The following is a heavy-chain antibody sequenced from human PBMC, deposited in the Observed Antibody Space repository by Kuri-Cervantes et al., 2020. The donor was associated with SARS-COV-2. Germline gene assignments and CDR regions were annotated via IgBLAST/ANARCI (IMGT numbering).Heavy chain of an antibody. V-gene: IGHV3-30*02. CDR2: IRYDGSNN. J-gene: IGHJ4*02. CDR3: ARRRDFWSGSPFDY. D-gene: IGHD3-3*01. CDR1: GFTFSSYG. Sequence: GESLKISCAASGFTFSSYGMHWVRQAPGKGLEWVAFIRYDGSNNYYADSVKGRFTISRDNSKNTLYLQMNSLRAEDTAVYYCARRRDFWSGSPFDYWGQGTLVTVSS.